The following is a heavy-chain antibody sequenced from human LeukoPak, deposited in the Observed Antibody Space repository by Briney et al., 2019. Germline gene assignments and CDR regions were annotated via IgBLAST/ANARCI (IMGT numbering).Heavy chain of an antibody. J-gene: IGHJ4*02. V-gene: IGHV3-53*01. CDR2: IYSGGST. CDR3: ARGILAAAGTGFDY. Sequence: GGSLRLSCAASGFTVSSNYMNWVRQAPGKGLEWVSVIYSGGSTYYADSEKGRFTISRDHSKNTLYVQMNSLRAEDTAIYYCARGILAAAGTGFDYWGQGTLVTVSS. CDR1: GFTVSSNY. D-gene: IGHD6-13*01.